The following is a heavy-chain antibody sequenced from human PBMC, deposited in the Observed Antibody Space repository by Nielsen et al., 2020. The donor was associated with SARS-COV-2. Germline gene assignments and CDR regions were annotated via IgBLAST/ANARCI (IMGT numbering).Heavy chain of an antibody. Sequence: GESLKISCAASGFTFSSYGMHWVRQAPGKGLEWVAVISYDGGNKYYADSVKGRFTISRDNSKNTLYLQMNSLRAEDTAVYYCAKGKYSSSSRGDYFDYWGQGTLVTVSS. CDR2: ISYDGGNK. V-gene: IGHV3-30*18. J-gene: IGHJ4*02. CDR3: AKGKYSSSSRGDYFDY. D-gene: IGHD6-6*01. CDR1: GFTFSSYG.